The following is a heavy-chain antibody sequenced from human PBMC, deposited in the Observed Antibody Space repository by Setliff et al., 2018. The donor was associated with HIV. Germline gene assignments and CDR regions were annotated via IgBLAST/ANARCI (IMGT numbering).Heavy chain of an antibody. CDR1: GGSFSGYY. V-gene: IGHV4-59*12. CDR2: IYYSGNT. J-gene: IGHJ3*02. CDR3: ARDRIEVLVDGPHDVFDI. Sequence: SETLSLTCAVYGGSFSGYYWSWIRQPPGKGLEWIGWIYYSGNTRYNPSLKSRVTISVDMSKNQFSLKLTSVSAADTAVYYCARDRIEVLVDGPHDVFDIWGRGTMVTVSS. D-gene: IGHD2-2*01.